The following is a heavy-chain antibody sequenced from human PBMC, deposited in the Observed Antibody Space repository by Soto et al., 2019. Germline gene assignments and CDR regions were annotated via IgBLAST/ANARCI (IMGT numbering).Heavy chain of an antibody. V-gene: IGHV3-30-3*01. CDR3: ARDKRDLRFLEWSYYFDY. J-gene: IGHJ4*02. CDR1: GFTFSSYA. Sequence: QVQLVESGGGVVQPGRSLRLSCAASGFTFSSYAMHWVRQAPGKGLVWVAVISYDGSNKYYADSVKGRFTISRDNSKNTXYLQLNSLRAEDKAVYYCARDKRDLRFLEWSYYFDYWGQGTLVTVSS. CDR2: ISYDGSNK. D-gene: IGHD3-3*01.